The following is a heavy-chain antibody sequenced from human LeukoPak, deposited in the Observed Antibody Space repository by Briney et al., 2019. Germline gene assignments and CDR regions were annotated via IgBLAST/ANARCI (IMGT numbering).Heavy chain of an antibody. J-gene: IGHJ4*02. CDR2: ISAYNGNT. CDR3: ARGRGQLWLVYFDY. CDR1: GYTFTSYG. D-gene: IGHD5-18*01. Sequence: ASVKVSCKASGYTFTSYGISWVRQAPGQGLEWMGWISAYNGNTNYAQKLQGRVTMTTDTSTSTAYMELRSLRSGDTAVYYCARGRGQLWLVYFDYWGQGTLVTVSS. V-gene: IGHV1-18*01.